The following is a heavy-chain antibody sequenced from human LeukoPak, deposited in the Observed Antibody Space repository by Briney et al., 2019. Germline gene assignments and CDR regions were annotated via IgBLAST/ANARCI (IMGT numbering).Heavy chain of an antibody. Sequence: ASVKVSCKASGYTFTSYGISWVRQAPGQGLERMGWIGAYNGNTNYAQKFQGRVTITTDESTSTAYMELSSLRSEDTAVYYCARERADQDYYGSGTFDYWGQGTLVTVSS. J-gene: IGHJ4*02. D-gene: IGHD3-10*01. CDR3: ARERADQDYYGSGTFDY. V-gene: IGHV1-18*01. CDR1: GYTFTSYG. CDR2: IGAYNGNT.